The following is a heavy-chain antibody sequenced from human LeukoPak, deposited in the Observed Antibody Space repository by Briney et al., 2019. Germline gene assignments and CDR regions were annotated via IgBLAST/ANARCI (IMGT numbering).Heavy chain of an antibody. J-gene: IGHJ5*02. V-gene: IGHV3-23*01. D-gene: IGHD1-26*01. CDR1: GLIFSNYA. CDR3: AKGMSGSSSYNWFDP. Sequence: GGSLRLSCAASGLIFSNYAMSWARQAPGKGLEWVSVIGGSGVNTYYADSVKGRFTISRDNSKNTLFLQMNSLRAEDTAVYYCAKGMSGSSSYNWFDPWGQGTLVTVSS. CDR2: IGGSGVNT.